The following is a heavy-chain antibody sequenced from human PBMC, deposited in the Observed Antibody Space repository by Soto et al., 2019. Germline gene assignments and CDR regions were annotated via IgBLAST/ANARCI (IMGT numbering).Heavy chain of an antibody. CDR1: GFTFSSYA. CDR3: AGSGYDLLYGY. CDR2: ISGSGGST. Sequence: EVQLLESGGGLVQPGGSLRLSCAASGFTFSSYAMSWVRQAPGKGLEWVSAISGSGGSTYYADSVKGRFIISRDNSKNTLYLQMNSLRAEDTAVYYCAGSGYDLLYGYWGQGTLVTVSS. D-gene: IGHD5-12*01. J-gene: IGHJ4*02. V-gene: IGHV3-23*01.